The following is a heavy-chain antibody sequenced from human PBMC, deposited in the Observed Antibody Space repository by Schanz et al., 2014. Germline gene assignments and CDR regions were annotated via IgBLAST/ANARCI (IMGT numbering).Heavy chain of an antibody. CDR2: VCYDGSKK. V-gene: IGHV3-33*01. J-gene: IGHJ4*02. D-gene: IGHD2-15*01. Sequence: KLVESGGGVVQPGRSLRLSCAASGFTFSSYGMHWVRQVPGKGLEWVAVVCYDGSKKYYADSVKGRFTTSRDNSKNTMYLQMNSLRAEDTAVYYCARDKGGLIPFDYWGQGPLVAVSS. CDR1: GFTFSSYG. CDR3: ARDKGGLIPFDY.